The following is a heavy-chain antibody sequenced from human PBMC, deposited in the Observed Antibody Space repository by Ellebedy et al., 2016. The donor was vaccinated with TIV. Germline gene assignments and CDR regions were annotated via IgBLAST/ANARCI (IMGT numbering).Heavy chain of an antibody. CDR3: ASGGCPWGCYYYYDMDV. Sequence: ASVKVSCXASGYTFTSYAMHWVRQAPGQRLEWMGWINAGNGNTKYSQKFQGRVTITRDTSASTAYMELSSLRSEDAAVYYCASGGCPWGCYYYYDMDVWGQGTTVTVSS. CDR2: INAGNGNT. V-gene: IGHV1-3*01. J-gene: IGHJ6*02. D-gene: IGHD3-16*01. CDR1: GYTFTSYA.